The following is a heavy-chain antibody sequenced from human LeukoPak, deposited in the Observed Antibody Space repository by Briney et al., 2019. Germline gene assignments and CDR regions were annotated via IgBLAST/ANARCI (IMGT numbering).Heavy chain of an antibody. J-gene: IGHJ6*03. Sequence: GGSVRLSCEASGFTFRASSVNWVRQAPGKGLEWLAYLANDDSITYYADSVRGRLTLSKDNAKNSVYLQMNSLRADDTAVYYRAKIKGPTLSTCYMDVWGSGTTVTVSS. CDR1: GFTFRASS. V-gene: IGHV3-48*04. D-gene: IGHD2/OR15-2a*01. CDR3: AKIKGPTLSTCYMDV. CDR2: LANDDSIT.